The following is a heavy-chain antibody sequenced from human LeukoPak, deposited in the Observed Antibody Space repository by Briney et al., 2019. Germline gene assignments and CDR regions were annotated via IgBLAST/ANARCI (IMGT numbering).Heavy chain of an antibody. J-gene: IGHJ3*02. CDR1: GGSFSGYY. CDR2: VFCSGST. V-gene: IGHV4-59*01. Sequence: SETLSLTCAVYGGSFSGYYWSWIRQPPGKGLEWIGCVFCSGSTNYNPSLKSRVTISLDTSKNQFSLKVSSVTAADTAMYYCARSLRLWDAFDIWGQGTTVTVSS. CDR3: ARSLRLWDAFDI. D-gene: IGHD5-18*01.